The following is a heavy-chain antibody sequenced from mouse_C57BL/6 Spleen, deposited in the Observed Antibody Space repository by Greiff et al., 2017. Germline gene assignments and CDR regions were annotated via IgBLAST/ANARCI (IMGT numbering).Heavy chain of an antibody. Sequence: QVQLQQSGAELARPGASVKLSCKASGYTFTSYGISWVKQRPGQGLEWIGEIHPRSGNTYYNEKFKGKATLTADKSSSTAYMELRSLTSEDSAVYFCARDMDDYDVGAMDDWGQGASVTVST. CDR2: IHPRSGNT. CDR3: ARDMDDYDVGAMDD. CDR1: GYTFTSYG. D-gene: IGHD2-4*01. V-gene: IGHV1-81*01. J-gene: IGHJ4*01.